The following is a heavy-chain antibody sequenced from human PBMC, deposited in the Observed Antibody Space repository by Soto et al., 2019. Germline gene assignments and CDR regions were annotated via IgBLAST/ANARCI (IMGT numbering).Heavy chain of an antibody. V-gene: IGHV4-34*01. CDR2: INHSGST. CDR3: ARGGVWSGELLSGKSRPSGTSTRLWWFDP. Sequence: WETLSLTCAVYGGSFSGYYWSWIRQPPGKGLEWIGEINHSGSTNYNPSLKSRVTISVDTSKNQFSLKLSSVTAADTAVYYCARGGVWSGELLSGKSRPSGTSTRLWWFDPWGQGTLVTVSS. D-gene: IGHD3-10*01. J-gene: IGHJ5*02. CDR1: GGSFSGYY.